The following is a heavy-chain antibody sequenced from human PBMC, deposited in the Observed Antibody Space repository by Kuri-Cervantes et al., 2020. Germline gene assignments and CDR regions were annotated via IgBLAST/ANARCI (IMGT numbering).Heavy chain of an antibody. CDR2: IYSGGGI. Sequence: GESLKISCAASGFTVSSNYMSWVRQAPGKGLEWVSVIYSGGGIYYVDSVKGRFTISRDNSKNTVYLQMNSLRAEDTAVYYCARSYYDSSGLSGMDVWGQGTTVTVSS. D-gene: IGHD3-22*01. CDR3: ARSYYDSSGLSGMDV. V-gene: IGHV3-53*01. J-gene: IGHJ6*02. CDR1: GFTVSSNY.